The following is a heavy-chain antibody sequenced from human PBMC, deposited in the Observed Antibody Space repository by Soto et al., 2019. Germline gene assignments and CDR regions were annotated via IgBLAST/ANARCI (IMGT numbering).Heavy chain of an antibody. CDR1: GFTFSTYW. Sequence: PGGSLRLSCAASGFTFSTYWMHWVRQAPGKGLMWVSRIKSDGSSTTYADSVKGRFTISRDNAKNTLYLQMNSLRVEDTAVYYCARSDWFDPWGQGTLVTVSS. V-gene: IGHV3-74*01. CDR3: ARSDWFDP. CDR2: IKSDGSST. J-gene: IGHJ5*02.